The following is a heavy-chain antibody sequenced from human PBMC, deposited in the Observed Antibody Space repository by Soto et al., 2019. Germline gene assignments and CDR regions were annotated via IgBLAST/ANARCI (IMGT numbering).Heavy chain of an antibody. J-gene: IGHJ4*02. CDR2: IYYSRST. CDR1: GDSINSDDYY. CDR3: ARGVGYCCASGCATAGAGGVFGSVYYFDY. D-gene: IGHD2-15*01. Sequence: ASETLSLTCTVSGDSINSDDYYWSWIRQPKGKGLEWVGYIYYSRSTYFNPSLEIRVMSSIATSRLQFSLSPSTMTATDTSDCYCARGVGYCCASGCATAGAGGVFGSVYYFDYWGQGTLVTVSS. V-gene: IGHV4-30-4*01.